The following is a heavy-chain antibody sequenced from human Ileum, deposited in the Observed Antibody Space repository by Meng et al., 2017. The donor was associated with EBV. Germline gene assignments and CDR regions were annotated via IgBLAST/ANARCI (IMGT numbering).Heavy chain of an antibody. Sequence: QVQLQQWGAGLLRPSETLSPTCAAYGGSFSGYYWSWIRQPPGKGLEWIGEINHSGSTNYNPSLKSRVNISLDTSKNQFSLKLSSVTAADTAVYYCARYRLQNDYGDQLYYFDYLGQGTLVTVSS. D-gene: IGHD4-17*01. J-gene: IGHJ4*02. V-gene: IGHV4-34*01. CDR2: INHSGST. CDR3: ARYRLQNDYGDQLYYFDY. CDR1: GGSFSGYY.